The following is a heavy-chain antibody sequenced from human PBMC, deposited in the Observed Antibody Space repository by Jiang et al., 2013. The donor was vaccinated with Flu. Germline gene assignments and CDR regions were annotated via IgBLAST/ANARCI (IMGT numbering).Heavy chain of an antibody. J-gene: IGHJ4*02. CDR1: GYTFTSYA. D-gene: IGHD5-18*01. V-gene: IGHV1-3*01. Sequence: KPGASVKVSCKASGYTFTSYAMHWVRQAPGQRLEWMGWINAGNGNTKYSQKFQGRVTITRDTSASTAYMELSSLRSEDTAVYYCARDHVDTAMVTFDYWGQGTLVTVSS. CDR2: INAGNGNT. CDR3: ARDHVDTAMVTFDY.